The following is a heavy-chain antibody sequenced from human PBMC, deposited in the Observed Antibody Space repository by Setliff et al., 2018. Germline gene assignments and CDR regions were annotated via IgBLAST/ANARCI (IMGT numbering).Heavy chain of an antibody. CDR1: GFTFGHYP. CDR2: IWYDGSHQ. CDR3: AKDLASWSPDR. V-gene: IGHV3-33*06. Sequence: PGGSLRLSCAASGFTFGHYPMHWVRQAPGKGLEWVAVIWYDGSHQYYADSVKGRFTISRVNSKNTLYLQMNSLRAEDTAVYYCAKDLASWSPDRWGLGTLVTVSS. J-gene: IGHJ4*02. D-gene: IGHD3-3*01.